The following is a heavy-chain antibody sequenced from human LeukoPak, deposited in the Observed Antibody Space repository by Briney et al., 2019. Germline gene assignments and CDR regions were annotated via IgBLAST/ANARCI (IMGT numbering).Heavy chain of an antibody. CDR3: ARDRGFGPVDFDY. V-gene: IGHV4-39*07. CDR1: GDSISSSDYY. J-gene: IGHJ4*02. D-gene: IGHD3-10*01. Sequence: SETLSLTCTVSGDSISSSDYYWGWIRQPPGKGLEWIGSIYYSGSTYYNPSLKSRVTISVDTSKNQFSLKLSSVTAADTAVYYCARDRGFGPVDFDYWGQGTLVTVSS. CDR2: IYYSGST.